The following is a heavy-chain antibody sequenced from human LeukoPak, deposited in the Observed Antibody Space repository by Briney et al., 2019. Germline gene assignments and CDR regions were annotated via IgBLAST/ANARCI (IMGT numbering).Heavy chain of an antibody. CDR2: MNPNSGNT. CDR1: GYTFTSYD. V-gene: IGHV1-8*03. Sequence: ASVKVSCKASGYTFTSYDINWVRQATGQGLEWMGWMNPNSGNTGYAQKFQGRVTITRNTSISTAYMELSSLRSEDTAVYYCAREGYCSSTSCYGGGTDAFDIWGQGTMVTVSS. D-gene: IGHD2-2*01. CDR3: AREGYCSSTSCYGGGTDAFDI. J-gene: IGHJ3*02.